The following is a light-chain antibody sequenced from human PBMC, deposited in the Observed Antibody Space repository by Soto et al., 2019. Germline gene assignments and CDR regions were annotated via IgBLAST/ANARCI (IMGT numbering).Light chain of an antibody. J-gene: IGLJ2*01. V-gene: IGLV2-14*01. CDR3: ASYTSSSPGV. Sequence: QSVLTQPASVSGSPGQSITISCTGTSSDVGGYNSVSWYQQPPGKAPKLMIYDVSNRPSGVSNRFSASKSGNTASLTISGLQAEDEADYYCASYTSSSPGVFGGGTQLTVL. CDR2: DVS. CDR1: SSDVGGYNS.